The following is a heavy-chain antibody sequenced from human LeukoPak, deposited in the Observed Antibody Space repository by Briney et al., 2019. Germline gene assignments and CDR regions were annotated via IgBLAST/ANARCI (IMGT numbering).Heavy chain of an antibody. CDR1: GYTFTGYY. J-gene: IGHJ4*02. CDR3: ARDGAGDSSGWYERGVSDY. Sequence: ASVKVSCKASGYTFTGYYMHWVRQAPGQGLEWMGWINPNSGGTNYAQKFQGRVTMTRDTSISTAYMELSRLRSDDTAVYYCARDGAGDSSGWYERGVSDYWGQGTLVTVSS. CDR2: INPNSGGT. V-gene: IGHV1-2*02. D-gene: IGHD6-19*01.